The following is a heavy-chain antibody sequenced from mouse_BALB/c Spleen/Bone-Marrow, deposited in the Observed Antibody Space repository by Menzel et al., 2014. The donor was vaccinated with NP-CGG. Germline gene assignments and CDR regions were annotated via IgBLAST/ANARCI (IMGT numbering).Heavy chain of an antibody. V-gene: IGHV1-82*01. CDR3: ARGGNSWYFDV. Sequence: VQLQQSGPELVKPGASVKISWKASGYAFSSSWMNWVKQRPGQGLEWIGRIYPGDGDTNYNGKFKGKATLTADKSSSTAYRQLSSLTSVDSAVYFCARGGNSWYFDVWGAGTTVTVSS. J-gene: IGHJ1*01. CDR1: GYAFSSSW. CDR2: IYPGDGDT. D-gene: IGHD2-1*01.